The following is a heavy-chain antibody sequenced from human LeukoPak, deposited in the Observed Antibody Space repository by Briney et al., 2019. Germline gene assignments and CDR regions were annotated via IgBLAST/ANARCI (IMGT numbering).Heavy chain of an antibody. J-gene: IGHJ4*02. CDR2: INPNSGGT. CDR1: GYTFTGYN. V-gene: IGHV1-2*02. CDR3: AREQTRGGPFDY. D-gene: IGHD5-24*01. Sequence: ASVKVSCKASGYTFTGYNMHWVRQAPGQGLEWMGWINPNSGGTNYAQKFQGRVTMTRDTSISTAYMELSRLRSDDTAVYYCAREQTRGGPFDYWGQGTLVTVSS.